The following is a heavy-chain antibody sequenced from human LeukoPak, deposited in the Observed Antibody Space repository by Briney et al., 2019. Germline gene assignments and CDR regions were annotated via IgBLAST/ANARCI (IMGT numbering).Heavy chain of an antibody. D-gene: IGHD2-15*01. CDR3: AVATPLWYFDL. Sequence: ASVKVSCKASGYTFTSYGISWVRQAPGQGLERMGWISAYNGNTNYAQKLQGRVTMTTDTSTSTAYMELRSLRSDDTAVYYCAVATPLWYFDLWGRGTLVTVSS. CDR2: ISAYNGNT. V-gene: IGHV1-18*01. CDR1: GYTFTSYG. J-gene: IGHJ2*01.